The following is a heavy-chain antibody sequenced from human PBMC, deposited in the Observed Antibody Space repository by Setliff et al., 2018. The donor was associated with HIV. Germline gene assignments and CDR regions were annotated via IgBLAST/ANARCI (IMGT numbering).Heavy chain of an antibody. CDR1: TFSSYA. Sequence: TFSSYAMNWVRQAPGKGLEWVSTISGSGGTKYYADSVKGRFTISRDNSKNTLYLRMDSLRAEDTAIYYCAKDSRRGDAYNVGVFDFWGQGTMVTVPS. V-gene: IGHV3-23*01. D-gene: IGHD3-10*01. J-gene: IGHJ3*01. CDR3: AKDSRRGDAYNVGVFDF. CDR2: ISGSGGTK.